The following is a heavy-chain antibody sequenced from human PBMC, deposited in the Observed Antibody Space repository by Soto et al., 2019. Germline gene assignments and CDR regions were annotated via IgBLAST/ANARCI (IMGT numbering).Heavy chain of an antibody. CDR3: ARPYGDYFYDY. CDR1: GFTFSSYE. Sequence: EVQLVESGGGLVQPGGSLRLSCAASGFTFSSYEMNWVRQAPGKGLEWVSYISSSGSTIYYADSVKGRFTISRDNAKNSLYLQMNSLRAEDTAVYYCARPYGDYFYDYWGQGTLVTVSS. V-gene: IGHV3-48*03. CDR2: ISSSGSTI. D-gene: IGHD4-17*01. J-gene: IGHJ4*02.